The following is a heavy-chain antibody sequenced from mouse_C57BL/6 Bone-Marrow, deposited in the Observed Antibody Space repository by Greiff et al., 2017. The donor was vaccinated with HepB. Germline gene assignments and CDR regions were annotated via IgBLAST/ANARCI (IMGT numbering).Heavy chain of an antibody. Sequence: VQLQQSGPELVKPGASVKISCKASGYTFTDYYMNWVKQSHGKSLEWIGDINPNNGGTSYNQKFKGKATLTVDKSSSTAYMELRSLTSEDSAVYYCARSNYYGTGYYFDYWGQGTTLTVSS. CDR2: INPNNGGT. D-gene: IGHD1-1*01. CDR3: ARSNYYGTGYYFDY. J-gene: IGHJ2*01. CDR1: GYTFTDYY. V-gene: IGHV1-26*01.